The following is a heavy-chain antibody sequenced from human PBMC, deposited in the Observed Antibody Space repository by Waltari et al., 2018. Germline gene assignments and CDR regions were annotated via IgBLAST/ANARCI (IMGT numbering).Heavy chain of an antibody. CDR1: GFTVSSNY. Sequence: EVQLVESGGGLIQPGGSLRLSCAASGFTVSSNYMSWVRQAPGKGLEWVSVIYSGGSTYYADSGKGRFTISRDNSKNTLYLQMNSLRAEDTAVYYCARGGPYYYYYGMDVWGQGTTVTVSS. V-gene: IGHV3-53*01. CDR2: IYSGGST. CDR3: ARGGPYYYYYGMDV. J-gene: IGHJ6*02. D-gene: IGHD3-16*01.